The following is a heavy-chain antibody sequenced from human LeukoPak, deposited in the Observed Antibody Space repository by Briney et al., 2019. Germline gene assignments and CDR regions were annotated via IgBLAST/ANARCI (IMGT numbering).Heavy chain of an antibody. V-gene: IGHV4-34*01. J-gene: IGHJ4*02. CDR1: GGSFSGYY. Sequence: SETLSLTCAAYGGSFSGYYWSWIRQPPGKGLEWIGEINHSGSTNYNPSLKNRVTISVDTSKNQFSLKLSSVTAADTAVYYCAREESGWPGYWGQGTLVTVSS. CDR3: AREESGWPGY. D-gene: IGHD6-19*01. CDR2: INHSGST.